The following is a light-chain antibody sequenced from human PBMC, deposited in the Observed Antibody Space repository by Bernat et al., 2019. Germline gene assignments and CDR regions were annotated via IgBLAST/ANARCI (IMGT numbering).Light chain of an antibody. J-gene: IGLJ3*02. Sequence: QAGLTQPPSVSKGLRQTATLTCTGNSNNVGYQGAAWLQQHQGHPPKLLSYRNNNRPSGISERFSASTSGNTASLTITGLQPGDEADYYCSAWDSRLSACVFGGGTKLTVL. CDR2: RNN. CDR3: SAWDSRLSACV. V-gene: IGLV10-54*01. CDR1: SNNVGYQG.